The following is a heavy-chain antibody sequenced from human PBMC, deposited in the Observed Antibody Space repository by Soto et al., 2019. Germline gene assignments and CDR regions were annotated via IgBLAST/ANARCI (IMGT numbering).Heavy chain of an antibody. CDR1: GHTFTGYY. D-gene: IGHD3-9*01. CDR2: INPNSGGT. CDR3: ARDHPLSYDISGGPYGMDV. Sequence: ASGKASCKGSGHTFTGYYVQWVRQAPGQGLEWMGWINPNSGGTNYAQKFQGWVTMTRDTSISTAYMELSRLRSDDTAVYYCARDHPLSYDISGGPYGMDVWGQGTTVTVSS. J-gene: IGHJ6*02. V-gene: IGHV1-2*04.